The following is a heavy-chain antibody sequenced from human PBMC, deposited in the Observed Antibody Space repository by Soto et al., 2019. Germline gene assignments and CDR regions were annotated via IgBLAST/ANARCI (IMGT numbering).Heavy chain of an antibody. J-gene: IGHJ4*02. CDR2: ISATGSDI. D-gene: IGHD3-16*01. Sequence: VDLVESGGGLAKPGGALRLYCTDSGFTFSSHTMNWVRQAPGKGLEWVSSISATGSDIYYGDSVMGRFTISRDNAKNSLYLQLNNLRVEDTAVYYCARGYDVVRVPVAIRVGYFDHWGQGTVVTVSS. CDR3: ARGYDVVRVPVAIRVGYFDH. CDR1: GFTFSSHT. V-gene: IGHV3-21*01.